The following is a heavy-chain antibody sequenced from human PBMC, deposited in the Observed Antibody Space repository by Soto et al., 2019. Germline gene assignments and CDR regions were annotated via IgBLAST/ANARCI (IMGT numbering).Heavy chain of an antibody. CDR2: IKSQNDGGTT. V-gene: IGHV3-15*07. Sequence: EVHLVESGGGLMKPGESLRLSCAASGFTFSSAWFNWVRQAPGKGLEWVGRIKSQNDGGTTDYAAPVRDSFTISKDDSINTLYLQMNSLQTEDTGVYFCTADLPAFIPQVDSWGQGTLVTGSS. D-gene: IGHD3-3*02. J-gene: IGHJ4*02. CDR3: TADLPAFIPQVDS. CDR1: GFTFSSAW.